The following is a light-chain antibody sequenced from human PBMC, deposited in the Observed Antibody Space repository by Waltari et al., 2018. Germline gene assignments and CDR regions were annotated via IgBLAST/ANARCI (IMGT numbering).Light chain of an antibody. Sequence: QLVLTQSPSASASLGASVKLTCTLSSGHSSNLIAWLQQQPEKGPRYLMKVNSDGSHSKGDEIPDRFSGSSSGAERYLTISTVQSEDEADYYCQTGGHGTWVFGGGTKLTVL. J-gene: IGLJ3*02. CDR1: SGHSSNL. CDR2: VNSDGSH. V-gene: IGLV4-69*01. CDR3: QTGGHGTWV.